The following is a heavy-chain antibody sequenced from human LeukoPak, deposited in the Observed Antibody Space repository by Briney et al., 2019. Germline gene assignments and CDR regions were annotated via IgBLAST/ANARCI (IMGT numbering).Heavy chain of an antibody. V-gene: IGHV3-72*01. J-gene: IGHJ4*02. Sequence: GGSLRLSCAASGFTFSDHYMDWVPQAPGIELEWGGRPRNKTNSYTTEYAASVKVRFTISRDDSKNSLYLQMNSLKTEDTAVYYCAREPGTYDILTGGFDYWGQGTLVTVSS. CDR3: AREPGTYDILTGGFDY. D-gene: IGHD3-9*01. CDR2: PRNKTNSYTT. CDR1: GFTFSDHY.